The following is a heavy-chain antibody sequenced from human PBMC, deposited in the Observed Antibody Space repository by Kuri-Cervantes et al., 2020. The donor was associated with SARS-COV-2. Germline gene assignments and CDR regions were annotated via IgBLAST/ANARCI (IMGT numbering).Heavy chain of an antibody. CDR2: ISYDGSNK. CDR1: GFTFSSYA. D-gene: IGHD2-2*02. Sequence: GGSLRLSCAASGFTFSSYAMHWVRQAPGKGLEWVAVISYDGSNKYYADSVKGRFTISRDNSKNTLYLQMNSLRAGDTAVYYCAKVPYDIVVVPAAIVWFDPWGQGTLVTVSS. CDR3: AKVPYDIVVVPAAIVWFDP. J-gene: IGHJ5*02. V-gene: IGHV3-30-3*01.